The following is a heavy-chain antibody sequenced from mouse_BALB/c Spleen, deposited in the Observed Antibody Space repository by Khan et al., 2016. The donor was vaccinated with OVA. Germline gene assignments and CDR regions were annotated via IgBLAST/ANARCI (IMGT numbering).Heavy chain of an antibody. CDR3: ARSARIKY. CDR2: ISYSGST. D-gene: IGHD1-2*01. CDR1: GYSITSDYA. Sequence: EVKLLESGPGLAKPSQSLSLTCTVTGYSITSDYAWNWIRQFPGNKLEWMGYISYSGSTSYNPSLKSRISITRDTSKNQFFLQLNSVTTEDTATYYCARSARIKYWGQGTTLTVSA. J-gene: IGHJ2*01. V-gene: IGHV3-2*02.